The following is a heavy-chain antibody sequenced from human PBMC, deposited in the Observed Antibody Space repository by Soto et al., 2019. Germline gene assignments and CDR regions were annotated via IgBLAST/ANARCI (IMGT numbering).Heavy chain of an antibody. D-gene: IGHD6-13*01. CDR3: ARDPVVEAAAGTWFDP. V-gene: IGHV5-10-1*01. CDR2: IDPSDSYT. CDR1: GYSFTSYW. J-gene: IGHJ5*02. Sequence: GESLKISWKGSGYSFTSYWISWVRQMPGKGLEWMGRIDPSDSYTNYSPSFQGHVTISADKSISTAYLQWSSLKASDTAMYYCARDPVVEAAAGTWFDPWGQGTLVTVSS.